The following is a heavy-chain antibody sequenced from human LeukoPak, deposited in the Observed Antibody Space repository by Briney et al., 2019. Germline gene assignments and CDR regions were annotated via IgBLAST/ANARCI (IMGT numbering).Heavy chain of an antibody. CDR2: INPNSGGT. D-gene: IGHD2-2*01. J-gene: IGHJ3*02. V-gene: IGHV1-2*02. CDR1: GYTFTGYY. Sequence: ASVKVSCKASGYTFTGYYMHWVRQAPGQGLEWMGWINPNSGGTNYAQKFQGRVTMTRDTSISTAYMELSRLRSDDTAVYYCARIPARSCTSSSCPDFRGAFDIWGQGTLVTVSS. CDR3: ARIPARSCTSSSCPDFRGAFDI.